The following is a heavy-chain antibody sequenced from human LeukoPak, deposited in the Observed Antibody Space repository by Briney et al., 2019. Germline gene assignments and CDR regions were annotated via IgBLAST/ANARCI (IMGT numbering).Heavy chain of an antibody. CDR1: GFTFSSYA. CDR2: ISSNGGST. D-gene: IGHD3-16*01. CDR3: ARDPYDYVWGSVDY. J-gene: IGHJ4*02. Sequence: GGSLRLSCAASGFTFSSYAMHWVRQAPGKGLEYVSAISSNGGSTYYANSVKGRFTISRDNSKNTLYLQMGSLRAEDMAVYYRARDPYDYVWGSVDYWGQGTLVTVSS. V-gene: IGHV3-64*01.